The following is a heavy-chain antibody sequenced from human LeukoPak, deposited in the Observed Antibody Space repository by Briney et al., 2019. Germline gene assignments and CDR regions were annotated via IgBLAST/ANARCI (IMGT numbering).Heavy chain of an antibody. Sequence: PSETLSLTCTVSGGSISNYYWNWIRQPPGKGLEWIRYIYYSGSTNYNPSLKSRVTISVDTSKNQFSLKLSSVTAADTAVYYCARDSYYYDSSGYSAPFDIWGQGTMVTVSS. CDR3: ARDSYYYDSSGYSAPFDI. CDR2: IYYSGST. J-gene: IGHJ3*02. V-gene: IGHV4-59*01. CDR1: GGSISNYY. D-gene: IGHD3-22*01.